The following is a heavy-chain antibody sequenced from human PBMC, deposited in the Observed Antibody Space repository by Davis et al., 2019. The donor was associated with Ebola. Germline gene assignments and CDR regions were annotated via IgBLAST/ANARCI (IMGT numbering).Heavy chain of an antibody. CDR3: ARPRAGFSSGGMDV. CDR1: GYSFTSYW. D-gene: IGHD6-19*01. CDR2: IYPGDSDT. Sequence: GESLKISCKGSGYSFTSYWIGWVRQMPGKGLEWMGIIYPGDSDTRYSPSLQGQVIMSTDKSISTAYLQWNSLKASDTAIYYCARPRAGFSSGGMDVWGQGTTVTVSS. V-gene: IGHV5-51*01. J-gene: IGHJ6*02.